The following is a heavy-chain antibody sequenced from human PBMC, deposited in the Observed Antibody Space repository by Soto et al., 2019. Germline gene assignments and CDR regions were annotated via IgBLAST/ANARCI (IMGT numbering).Heavy chain of an antibody. Sequence: QVQLVQSGAEVKKPGSSVKVSCKASGGTFSSYAISWVRQAPGQGLEWMGGIIPIFGTANYAQKCQGRVTITADESTSAAYMELGSLRSEDTSVYYCAESIFEDIVVVVAATAGGFGSWGQGTLVTVSS. D-gene: IGHD2-15*01. CDR3: AESIFEDIVVVVAATAGGFGS. V-gene: IGHV1-69*01. CDR2: IIPIFGTA. CDR1: GGTFSSYA. J-gene: IGHJ5*01.